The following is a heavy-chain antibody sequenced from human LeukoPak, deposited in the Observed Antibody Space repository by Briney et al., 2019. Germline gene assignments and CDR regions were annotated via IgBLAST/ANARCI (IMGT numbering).Heavy chain of an antibody. CDR3: ARAGYSSSWSVRGHYCYYYMDV. Sequence: ASVKVSCKASGYTFTSYGISWVRQAPGQGLEWMGWISAYNGNTNYAQKLQGRVTMTTDTSTSTAYMELRSLRSDDTAVYYCARAGYSSSWSVRGHYCYYYMDVWGKGTTVTISS. CDR2: ISAYNGNT. V-gene: IGHV1-18*01. D-gene: IGHD6-13*01. J-gene: IGHJ6*03. CDR1: GYTFTSYG.